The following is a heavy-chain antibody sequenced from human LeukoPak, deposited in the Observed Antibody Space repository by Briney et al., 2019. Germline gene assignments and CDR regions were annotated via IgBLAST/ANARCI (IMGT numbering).Heavy chain of an antibody. CDR3: AELGITMIGGV. V-gene: IGHV3-48*03. CDR2: ISSSGSTI. J-gene: IGHJ6*04. D-gene: IGHD3-10*02. Sequence: GGSLRLSCAASGVTVSSNYMNWVRQAPGKGLEWVSYISSSGSTIYYADSVKGRFTISRDNAKNSLYLQMNSLRAEDTAVYYCAELGITMIGGVWGKGTTVTISS. CDR1: GVTVSSNY.